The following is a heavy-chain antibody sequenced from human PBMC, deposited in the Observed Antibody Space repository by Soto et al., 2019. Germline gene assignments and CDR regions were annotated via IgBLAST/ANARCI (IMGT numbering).Heavy chain of an antibody. D-gene: IGHD6-6*01. CDR2: IYSGGST. CDR3: ASDSSSPHNYYYYYMDV. Sequence: GGSLRLSCSASGFTVSSKYMSWVREAPGKGLEWVSVIYSGGSTYYADSVKGRFTISRDNSKNTLYLQMNSLRAEDTAVYYCASDSSSPHNYYYYYMDVWGKWT. J-gene: IGHJ6*03. CDR1: GFTVSSKY. V-gene: IGHV3-66*01.